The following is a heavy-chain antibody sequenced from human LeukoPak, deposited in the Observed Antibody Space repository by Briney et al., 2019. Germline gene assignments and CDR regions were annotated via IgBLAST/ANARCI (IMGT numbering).Heavy chain of an antibody. CDR2: ISFDGDNE. Sequence: EPGGSLRLSCAASGFTFSNYGMHWVRQAPGKGLEWVADISFDGDNEYYADSVRGRFMIARDNSKNTVYLQMNSLTIEDTAVYYCAREPSGNFGQLVSSAEYFQHWGQGTRVTVSS. J-gene: IGHJ1*01. CDR3: AREPSGNFGQLVSSAEYFQH. V-gene: IGHV3-30*03. CDR1: GFTFSNYG. D-gene: IGHD5/OR15-5a*01.